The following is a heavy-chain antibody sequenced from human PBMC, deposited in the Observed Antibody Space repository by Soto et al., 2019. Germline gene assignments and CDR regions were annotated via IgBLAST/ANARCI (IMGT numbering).Heavy chain of an antibody. J-gene: IGHJ4*02. Sequence: SETLSLTCTVSGGSIGRSSYYWGWIRQPPGKGLEWIGNIYYSGSTYYNPSLKSRVTISVDTSKNQFSLKLSSVTAADTAIYYCARTPGIVGATKTYFDYWGRGTLVT. CDR3: ARTPGIVGATKTYFDY. D-gene: IGHD1-26*01. CDR1: GGSIGRSSYY. V-gene: IGHV4-39*01. CDR2: IYYSGST.